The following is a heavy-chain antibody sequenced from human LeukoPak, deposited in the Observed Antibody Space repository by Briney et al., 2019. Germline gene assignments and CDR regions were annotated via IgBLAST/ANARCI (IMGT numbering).Heavy chain of an antibody. D-gene: IGHD5-24*01. CDR2: IIPIFGTA. J-gene: IGHJ4*02. Sequence: SVKVSCKASGGTFSSYAISWVRQAPGHGLEWMGGIIPIFGTANYAQKFQGRVTITTDESTSTAYMELSSLRSGDTSVYYCARVRDELQLPYYFDYWGQGTLVTVSS. CDR1: GGTFSSYA. CDR3: ARVRDELQLPYYFDY. V-gene: IGHV1-69*05.